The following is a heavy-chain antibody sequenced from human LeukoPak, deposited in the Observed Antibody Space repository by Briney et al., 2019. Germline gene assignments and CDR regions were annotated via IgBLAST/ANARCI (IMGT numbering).Heavy chain of an antibody. J-gene: IGHJ6*03. CDR3: ARGGYSSGWYLYYYYYMDV. V-gene: IGHV1-8*01. Sequence: ASVKVSCKASGYTFTSYDINWVRQATGQGLEWMGWMNPNSGNTGYAQKFQGRVTMTRNTSIGTAYMELSSLRSEDTAVYYCARGGYSSGWYLYYYYYMDVWGKGTTVTISS. CDR2: MNPNSGNT. D-gene: IGHD6-19*01. CDR1: GYTFTSYD.